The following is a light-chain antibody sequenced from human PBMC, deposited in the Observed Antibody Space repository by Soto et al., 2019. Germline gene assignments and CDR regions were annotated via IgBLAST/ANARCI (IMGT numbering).Light chain of an antibody. J-gene: IGKJ1*01. CDR2: SAS. Sequence: EIVMTQSPATLSVSPGERATLSCRASQSISTNFAWYQQKPGQAPRLLIHSASSRATGLPARFSGSGSGTEFPLTISSLQSEDFAVYYCQQYNNWPETFGQGTKVEIK. V-gene: IGKV3-15*01. CDR3: QQYNNWPET. CDR1: QSISTN.